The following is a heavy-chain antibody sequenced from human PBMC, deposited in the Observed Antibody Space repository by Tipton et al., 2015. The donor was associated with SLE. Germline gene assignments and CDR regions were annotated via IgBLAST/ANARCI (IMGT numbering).Heavy chain of an antibody. D-gene: IGHD1-26*01. CDR2: INPSGSA. CDR3: ARAIGRVLPMDV. J-gene: IGHJ6*03. V-gene: IGHV4-34*01. CDR1: GGSFSGYY. Sequence: TLSLTCAVYGGSFSGYYWSWIRQPPGKGLEWIGEINPSGSANYNPSLKSRVTISVDTSTKQFSLKLSSVTAADTAVFYCARAIGRVLPMDVWGKGTTVTVSS.